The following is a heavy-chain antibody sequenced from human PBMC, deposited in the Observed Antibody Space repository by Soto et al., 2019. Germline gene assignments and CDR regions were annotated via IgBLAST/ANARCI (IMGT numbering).Heavy chain of an antibody. CDR2: INHSGST. CDR3: ARVRGYCSSTSCYRRRGWFDP. Sequence: QVQLQQWGAGLLKPSETLSLTCAVYGGSFSGYYWSWIRQPPGKGLEWIGEINHSGSTNYNPSLKSRVTISVDTSKNQFSLKLSSVTAADTAVYYCARVRGYCSSTSCYRRRGWFDPWGQGTLVTVSS. D-gene: IGHD2-2*02. CDR1: GGSFSGYY. J-gene: IGHJ5*02. V-gene: IGHV4-34*01.